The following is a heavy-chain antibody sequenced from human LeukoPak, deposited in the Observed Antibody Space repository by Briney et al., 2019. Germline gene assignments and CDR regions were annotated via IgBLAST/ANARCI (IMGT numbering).Heavy chain of an antibody. D-gene: IGHD2-15*01. J-gene: IGHJ4*02. Sequence: GGSLRLSCAASGLTFSVYAMSWVRQAPGKGLEWVSTISGSGANTYYADSVKGRFTISRDTSKTTLFLQMNSLRAEDTAIYYCAEGDPRYCSGGSCSYWGQGTLVTVSS. V-gene: IGHV3-23*01. CDR1: GLTFSVYA. CDR3: AEGDPRYCSGGSCSY. CDR2: ISGSGANT.